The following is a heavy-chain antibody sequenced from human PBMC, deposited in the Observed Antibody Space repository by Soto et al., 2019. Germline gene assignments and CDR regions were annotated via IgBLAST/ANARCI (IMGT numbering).Heavy chain of an antibody. CDR2: FIPVYRTL. V-gene: IGHV1-69*01. J-gene: IGHJ4*02. D-gene: IGHD3-3*01. CDR1: GGSFGKSA. Sequence: QVQLVQSGAEVKKPGSSVKVSCKASGGSFGKSAINWVRQTPGQGLEWLGGFIPVYRTLNYAQKFQGRVTITADESTGTAYMPLRSMESDDTAGYYCETGVICIGYFTVDSWGQGTRVTVSS. CDR3: ETGVICIGYFTVDS.